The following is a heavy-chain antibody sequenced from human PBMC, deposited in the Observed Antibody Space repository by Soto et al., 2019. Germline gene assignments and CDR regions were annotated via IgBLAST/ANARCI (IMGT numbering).Heavy chain of an antibody. Sequence: QVHLVQSGAEVKKPGSSVKVSCKTSGGTFSDSAINWSRQTPGQGLEWMGGLVPMFRTANYAPNLQGRVSXTXDXXTSTVFMELSSLTFEDTAVYYCARGLGGSYFPFDFWGQGTLLTVSS. CDR3: ARGLGGSYFPFDF. V-gene: IGHV1-69*05. J-gene: IGHJ4*02. CDR1: GGTFSDSA. D-gene: IGHD1-26*01. CDR2: LVPMFRTA.